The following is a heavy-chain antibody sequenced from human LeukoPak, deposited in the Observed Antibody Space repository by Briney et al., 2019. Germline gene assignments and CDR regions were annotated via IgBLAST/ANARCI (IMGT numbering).Heavy chain of an antibody. CDR1: GFTFSGYG. CDR3: AKEYNSDWSFSSDI. D-gene: IGHD6-13*01. V-gene: IGHV3-30*18. Sequence: GGSLRLSCAASGFTFSGYGMHWVRQPPGKGLEWVAVISYDGSSKYYADSVKGRFTISRDNSKNTLYLQMNSLRAEDTAVYSCAKEYNSDWSFSSDIWGQGTMVTVSS. CDR2: ISYDGSSK. J-gene: IGHJ3*02.